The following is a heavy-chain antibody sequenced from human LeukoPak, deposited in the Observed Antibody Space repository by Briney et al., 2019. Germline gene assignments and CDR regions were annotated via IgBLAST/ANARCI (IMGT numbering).Heavy chain of an antibody. CDR1: GYTFTGYY. J-gene: IGHJ5*02. D-gene: IGHD1-1*01. Sequence: GASVKVSCKASGYTFTGYYMHWVRQAPGQGLEWMGWINPNSGGTNYAQKFQGSVTMTRDTSISTAYMELSRLRSDDTAVYYCARVRWNDLDPWFDPWGQGTLVTVSS. V-gene: IGHV1-2*02. CDR2: INPNSGGT. CDR3: ARVRWNDLDPWFDP.